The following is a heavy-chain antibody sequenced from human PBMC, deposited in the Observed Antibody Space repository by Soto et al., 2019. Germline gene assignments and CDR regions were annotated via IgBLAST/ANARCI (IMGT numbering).Heavy chain of an antibody. V-gene: IGHV4-39*01. CDR3: AKLPY. CDR2: IYYSGST. Sequence: QLQLQASGPGLLKPSETLSLTCTVSGGSISSSSYYWGWIRPPPGKGLEWIGSIYYSGSTYYNPSLKSRVTIAVDTSKNQFSLKLSSVTAADTAVYYCAKLPYWGQGTLVTVSS. CDR1: GGSISSSSYY. J-gene: IGHJ4*02.